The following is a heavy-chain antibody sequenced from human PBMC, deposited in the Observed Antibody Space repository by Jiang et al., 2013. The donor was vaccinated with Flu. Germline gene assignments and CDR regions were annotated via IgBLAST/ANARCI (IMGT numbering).Heavy chain of an antibody. CDR1: GGSISSSNW. V-gene: IGHV4-4*02. CDR2: IYHSGST. Sequence: GSGLVKPSGTLSLTCAVSGGSISSSNWWSWVRQPPGKGLEWIGEIYHSGSTNYNPSLKSRVTISVDKSKNQFSLKLSSVTAADTAVYYCARTVVDIVATVNFDYWGQGTLVTVSS. CDR3: ARTVVDIVATVNFDY. J-gene: IGHJ4*02. D-gene: IGHD5-12*01.